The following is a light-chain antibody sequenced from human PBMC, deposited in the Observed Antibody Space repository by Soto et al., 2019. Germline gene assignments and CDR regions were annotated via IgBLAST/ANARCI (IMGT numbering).Light chain of an antibody. J-gene: IGKJ4*01. V-gene: IGKV4-1*01. CDR2: WAS. Sequence: DIVMTQSPDSLAVSLGERATTNCKSSQSILFSSNNKNYLAWYQQKAGQPPKLLIYWASTRESGVPDRFSGSGSGTDFTLTISSLQAEDVAVYYCQQYYSTPLTFGGGTKVDIK. CDR3: QQYYSTPLT. CDR1: QSILFSSNNKNY.